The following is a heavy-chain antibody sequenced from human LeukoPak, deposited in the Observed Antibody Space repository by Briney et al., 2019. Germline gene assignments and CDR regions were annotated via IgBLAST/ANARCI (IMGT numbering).Heavy chain of an antibody. Sequence: SETLSLTCTVSGGSISSSSYYWGWIRQPPGKGLEWIGSIYYSGSTYYNPSLKSRVTISVDTSKNQFSLKLSSVTAADTALYYCARRNGGGSRRYNEDFWGQGTLVTVSS. V-gene: IGHV4-39*01. D-gene: IGHD1-14*01. CDR3: ARRNGGGSRRYNEDF. CDR1: GGSISSSSYY. J-gene: IGHJ4*02. CDR2: IYYSGST.